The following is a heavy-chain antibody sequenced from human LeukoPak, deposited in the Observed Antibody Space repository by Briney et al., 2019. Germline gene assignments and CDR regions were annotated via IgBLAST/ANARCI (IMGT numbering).Heavy chain of an antibody. D-gene: IGHD3-22*01. CDR2: IYSGGST. J-gene: IGHJ3*02. CDR3: ARAPFTYDSSGDSFDI. Sequence: PGGSLRLSCAASGFTVSSNYMSWVRQAPGTGLEWVSVIYSGGSTYYADSVKGRFTVSRDNSKNTLYLQMNSLRAEDTAVYYCARAPFTYDSSGDSFDIWGQGTMVTVSS. CDR1: GFTVSSNY. V-gene: IGHV3-66*01.